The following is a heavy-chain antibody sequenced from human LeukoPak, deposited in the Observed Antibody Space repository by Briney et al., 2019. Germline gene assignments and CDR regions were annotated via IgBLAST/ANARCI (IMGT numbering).Heavy chain of an antibody. V-gene: IGHV3-23*01. D-gene: IGHD5-24*01. CDR2: ISGSDGNT. CDR3: ASMVPPPSSDGYNLGLSAFDI. J-gene: IGHJ3*02. CDR1: GFTFRNYA. Sequence: PGGSLRLSCAASGFTFRNYAMNWVRQALGEGLEWVSAISGSDGNTYYADSVKGRFTISRDDSKNTLYLQMNSLRAEDTAVYYCASMVPPPSSDGYNLGLSAFDIWGQGTMVTVSS.